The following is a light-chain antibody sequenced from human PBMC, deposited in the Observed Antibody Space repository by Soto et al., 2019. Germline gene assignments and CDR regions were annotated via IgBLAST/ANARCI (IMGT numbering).Light chain of an antibody. CDR1: QSIRSN. CDR3: QQYHIWPPWT. Sequence: EMVMTQSPDTLSLSPGEGATLSCRVSQSIRSNLAWYQQRPGQPPRLLMYGASTRADGIPARFTGSGSGTEFTLPISRVQSEDFAVYYCQQYHIWPPWTSGQGTKVELK. CDR2: GAS. J-gene: IGKJ1*01. V-gene: IGKV3-15*01.